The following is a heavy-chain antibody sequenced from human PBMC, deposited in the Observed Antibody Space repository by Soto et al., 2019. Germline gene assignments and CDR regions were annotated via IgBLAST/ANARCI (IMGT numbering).Heavy chain of an antibody. CDR1: GYSFTSYW. CDR3: ARYCISTSCYSVFDP. J-gene: IGHJ5*02. Sequence: LGESLKISCKGSGYSFTSYWIGWVRQMPGKGLEWMGIIYPGDSDTRYSPSFQGQVTISADKSISTAYLQWSSLKASDTAMYYCARYCISTSCYSVFDPWGQGTLVTVSS. CDR2: IYPGDSDT. V-gene: IGHV5-51*01. D-gene: IGHD2-2*01.